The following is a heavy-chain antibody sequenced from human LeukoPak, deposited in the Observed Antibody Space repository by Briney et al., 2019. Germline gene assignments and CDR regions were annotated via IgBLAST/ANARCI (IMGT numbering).Heavy chain of an antibody. D-gene: IGHD6-13*01. J-gene: IGHJ5*02. CDR3: ARDVFIAAAGTNWFDH. V-gene: IGHV4-59*01. CDR1: GGSISSYY. Sequence: SETLSLTCTVSGGSISSYYWSWIRQPPGKGLEWIGYIYYSGSTNYNPSLKSRVTISVDTSKNQFSLKLSSVTAADTAVYYCARDVFIAAAGTNWFDHWGQGALVTVSS. CDR2: IYYSGST.